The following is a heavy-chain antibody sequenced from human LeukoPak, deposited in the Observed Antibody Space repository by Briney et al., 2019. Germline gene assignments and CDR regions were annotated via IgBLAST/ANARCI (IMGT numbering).Heavy chain of an antibody. CDR2: VWYDGSKR. J-gene: IGHJ4*02. D-gene: IGHD3-10*01. V-gene: IGHV3-33*01. Sequence: GRSLRLSCAASGFTFSSFGMHWVRQAPGKGLEWVAIVWYDGSKRYYADSVKGRFTISRDDSKNTLYLQMNSLRAEDTAVYYCARDGKGFGELLYWGQGTLVTASS. CDR1: GFTFSSFG. CDR3: ARDGKGFGELLY.